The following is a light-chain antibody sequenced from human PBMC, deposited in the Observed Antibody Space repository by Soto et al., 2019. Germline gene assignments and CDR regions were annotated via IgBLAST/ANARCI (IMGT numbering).Light chain of an antibody. Sequence: QSALAQPASVSGSPGQSITISCTRTSSDVGGYDLVSWYQQHPGKAPKLMIFEDTARPSGISNRFSGSKSGDTASLTISRLQAEDEAHYYCCSYAGSRTFVFGGGTKVTVL. CDR2: EDT. V-gene: IGLV2-23*02. J-gene: IGLJ3*02. CDR1: SSDVGGYDL. CDR3: CSYAGSRTFV.